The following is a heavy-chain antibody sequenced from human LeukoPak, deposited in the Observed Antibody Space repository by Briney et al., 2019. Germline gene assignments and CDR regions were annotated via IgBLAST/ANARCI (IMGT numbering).Heavy chain of an antibody. CDR3: TPEVADY. CDR2: IKSKTDGGTT. CDR1: VFTFRNAW. Sequence: GGSLRLSCAASVFTFRNAWMSWVRPAPGKGLEWVGRIKSKTDGGTTDYAAPVKGRFTISRDDAKNTLYLQMNSLKTEDTAVYYCTPEVADYWGQGTLVTVSS. V-gene: IGHV3-15*01. J-gene: IGHJ4*02.